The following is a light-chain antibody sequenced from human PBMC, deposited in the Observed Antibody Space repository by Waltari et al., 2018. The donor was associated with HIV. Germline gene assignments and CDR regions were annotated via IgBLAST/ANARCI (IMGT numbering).Light chain of an antibody. CDR1: RHNLGINP. J-gene: IGLJ3*02. CDR3: AVWDATLGGWV. V-gene: IGLV1-44*01. CDR2: RTN. Sequence: QSVLTQPPSASGTPGQRVTISCSGSRHNLGINPVNWYRQVPGTAPHLLIYRTNPPSPGVPDRFSGSKSGTSASLAISGLQSEDEADYYCAVWDATLGGWVFGGGTKVTVL.